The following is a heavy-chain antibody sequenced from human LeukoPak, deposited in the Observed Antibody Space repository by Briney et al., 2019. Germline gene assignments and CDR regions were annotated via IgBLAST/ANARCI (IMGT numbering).Heavy chain of an antibody. J-gene: IGHJ4*02. V-gene: IGHV4-30-2*01. D-gene: IGHD3-10*01. Sequence: PSETLSLTCTVSGGSISSGGYYWSWIRQPPGKGLEWIGYIYHSGSTYYNPSLKSRVTISVDRSKNQFSLKLSSVTAADTAVYYCARDPPRITMVRGVLGYWGQGTLVTVSS. CDR3: ARDPPRITMVRGVLGY. CDR1: GGSISSGGYY. CDR2: IYHSGST.